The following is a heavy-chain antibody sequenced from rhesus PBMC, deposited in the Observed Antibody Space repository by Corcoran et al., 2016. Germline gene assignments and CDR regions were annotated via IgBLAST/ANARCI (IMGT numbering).Heavy chain of an antibody. V-gene: IGHV4S12*01. D-gene: IGHD1-26*01. Sequence: QVQLQESGPGVVKPSETLSLTCTVPGGSISGYYWSWIRQPPGKGLEWIGGIYSNSESTNYNPSLKSRVTISKDTSKNQFSLKLSSVTATDTAVYYCATPPLNNWNYFDYWGQGVLVTVSS. CDR2: IYSNSEST. CDR1: GGSISGYY. CDR3: ATPPLNNWNYFDY. J-gene: IGHJ4*01.